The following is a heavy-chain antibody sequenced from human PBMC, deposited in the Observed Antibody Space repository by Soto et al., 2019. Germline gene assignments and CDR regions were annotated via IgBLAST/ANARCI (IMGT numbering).Heavy chain of an antibody. J-gene: IGHJ4*02. CDR3: ARDQVPATNSDY. Sequence: EVQLVESGGGLVKPGGSLRLSCAASGFTFSSYSMTWVRQAPGKGLEWVSSISSSSSYIYYADSVKGRFTISRDNAKNSLYLQMNSLRAEDTAVYYCARDQVPATNSDYWGQGTLVTVSS. CDR1: GFTFSSYS. V-gene: IGHV3-21*01. D-gene: IGHD2-2*01. CDR2: ISSSSSYI.